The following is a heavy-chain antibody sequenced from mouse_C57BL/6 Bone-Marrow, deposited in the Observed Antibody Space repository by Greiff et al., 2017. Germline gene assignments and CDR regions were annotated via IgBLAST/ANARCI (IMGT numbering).Heavy chain of an antibody. D-gene: IGHD2-4*01. J-gene: IGHJ3*01. V-gene: IGHV14-4*01. CDR3: NRYYDYDY. CDR1: GFTIKDDY. Sequence: EVQLQQSGAELVRPGASVTLSCTASGFTIKDDYMHWVKQRPEQGLEWIGWIDPENGDTEYASKFQGKATITADTSSNTAYLQLSRLTAEDTAVYYGNRYYDYDYWGQGTLVTVSA. CDR2: IDPENGDT.